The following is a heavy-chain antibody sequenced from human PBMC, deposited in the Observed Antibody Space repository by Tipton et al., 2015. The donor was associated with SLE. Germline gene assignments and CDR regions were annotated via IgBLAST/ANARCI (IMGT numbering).Heavy chain of an antibody. CDR2: LSGSGGNT. CDR1: GFTFSNYA. CDR3: AKVGSSGWYDFDY. D-gene: IGHD6-19*01. V-gene: IGHV3-23*01. Sequence: SLRLSCAASGFTFSNYAMSWVRQAPGEGLEWVSTLSGSGGNTYYADSVKGRFTISRDNVKNTVYLQMNSLRAADTAVYYCAKVGSSGWYDFDYWGQGTLVTVSS. J-gene: IGHJ4*02.